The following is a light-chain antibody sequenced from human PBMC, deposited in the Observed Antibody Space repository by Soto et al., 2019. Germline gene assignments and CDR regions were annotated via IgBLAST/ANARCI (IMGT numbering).Light chain of an antibody. J-gene: IGKJ1*01. CDR3: QQRRNSWT. CDR2: DGS. Sequence: EIVLTQSPGTLSLSPGDRATLSCRASQSVSYYLAWYQQKPGQAPRLLIYDGSNRATGVPVRFTGSGFGTDFTLTISSLEPEDFAVYYCQQRRNSWTFGQGTRVDIK. CDR1: QSVSYY. V-gene: IGKV3-11*01.